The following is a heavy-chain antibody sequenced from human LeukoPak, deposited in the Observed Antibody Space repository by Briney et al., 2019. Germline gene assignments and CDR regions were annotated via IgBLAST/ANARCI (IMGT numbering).Heavy chain of an antibody. CDR3: ARAQGAYDFAAFDI. J-gene: IGHJ3*02. V-gene: IGHV1-3*01. Sequence: ASVKVSCKASGYTFSTYAIHWVRQAPGRRPEWMGWINAGSGNTKSSQKFQGRVSITRDKSASTAYMELSSLRFEDTAVYYCARAQGAYDFAAFDIWGQGTVVIVSS. CDR2: INAGSGNT. CDR1: GYTFSTYA. D-gene: IGHD5-12*01.